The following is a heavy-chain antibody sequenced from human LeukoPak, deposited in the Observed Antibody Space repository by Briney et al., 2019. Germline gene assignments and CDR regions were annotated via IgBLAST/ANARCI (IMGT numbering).Heavy chain of an antibody. J-gene: IGHJ6*04. V-gene: IGHV1-18*04. D-gene: IGHD3-10*01. CDR2: ISAYNGNT. CDR3: ARHEITMVRGAPEAPYGMAV. CDR1: GYTFTSYG. Sequence: ASVKVSCKASGYTFTSYGISWVRQAPGEGLEWMGWISAYNGNTNYAQKLQGRVTMTTDTSTSTAYMELRSLRSDDTAVYYCARHEITMVRGAPEAPYGMAVWGKGTTVTVSS.